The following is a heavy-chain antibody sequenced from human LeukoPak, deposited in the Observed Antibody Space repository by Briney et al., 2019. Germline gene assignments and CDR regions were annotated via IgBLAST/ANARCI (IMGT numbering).Heavy chain of an antibody. V-gene: IGHV4-4*02. J-gene: IGHJ5*02. CDR2: IYHSGST. CDR3: ARVQHSSGWYRLDP. Sequence: SGTLSLTCAVSGGSISSSNWWSWVRQPPGKGLEWIGEIYHSGSTNYNPFLKSRVTISVDKSKNQFSLKLRSVTAADTAVYYCARVQHSSGWYRLDPWGQGTLVTVSS. D-gene: IGHD6-19*01. CDR1: GGSISSSNW.